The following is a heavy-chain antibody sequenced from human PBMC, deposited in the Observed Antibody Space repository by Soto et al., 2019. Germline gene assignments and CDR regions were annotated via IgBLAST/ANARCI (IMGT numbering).Heavy chain of an antibody. CDR3: MRGASARDSSGYTYYFEH. CDR1: GYVFTGYY. CDR2: INCRSGGT. V-gene: IGHV1-2*02. J-gene: IGHJ4*02. Sequence: ASVKVSCKTSGYVFTGYYLHWVRQAPGQGLEWMGWINCRSGGTTYTQKFQGRVTLTMDTSTSTAYMGLSSLISDDTALYYCMRGASARDSSGYTYYFEHWCQGTPGTLS. D-gene: IGHD3-22*01.